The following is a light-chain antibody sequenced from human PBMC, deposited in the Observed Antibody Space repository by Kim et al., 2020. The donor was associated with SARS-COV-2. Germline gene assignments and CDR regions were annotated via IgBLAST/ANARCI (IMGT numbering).Light chain of an antibody. V-gene: IGLV2-14*03. CDR1: RSDVGGYKY. CDR2: DVT. CDR3: SSYTSSSTTYV. Sequence: QSLTLSCTVTRSDVGGYKYVSWYQQHPGKAPKLMIYDVTNRPSGVSNRFSGSKSGNTASLTISGLQAEDEADYYCSSYTSSSTTYVFGTGTKVTVL. J-gene: IGLJ1*01.